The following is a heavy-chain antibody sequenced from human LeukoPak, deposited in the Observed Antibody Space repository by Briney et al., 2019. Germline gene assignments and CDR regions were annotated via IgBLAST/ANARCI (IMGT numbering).Heavy chain of an antibody. CDR2: IYYSGST. D-gene: IGHD3-10*01. V-gene: IGHV4-39*02. CDR3: ARDRITMVRGRNWFDP. J-gene: IGHJ5*02. Sequence: SETLSLTCTVSGGSISSSSYYWGWIRQPPGKGLEWIGSIYYSGSTYYNPSLKSRVTISVDTSKNQFSLKLSSVTAADTAVYYCARDRITMVRGRNWFDPWGQGTLVTVSS. CDR1: GGSISSSSYY.